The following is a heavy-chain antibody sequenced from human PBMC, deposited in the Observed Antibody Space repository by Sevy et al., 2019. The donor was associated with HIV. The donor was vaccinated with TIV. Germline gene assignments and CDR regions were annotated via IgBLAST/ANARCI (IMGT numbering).Heavy chain of an antibody. Sequence: GGSLRLSCAASGFTFSSYSMNWVRQAPGKGLEWVSSISSSSSYIYYADSVKGRFIISRDNAKNSLYLQMNSLRAEDTAVYYCARDGGRITMVRGVKHFDYWGQGTLVTVSS. CDR3: ARDGGRITMVRGVKHFDY. CDR1: GFTFSSYS. CDR2: ISSSSSYI. D-gene: IGHD3-10*01. V-gene: IGHV3-21*01. J-gene: IGHJ4*02.